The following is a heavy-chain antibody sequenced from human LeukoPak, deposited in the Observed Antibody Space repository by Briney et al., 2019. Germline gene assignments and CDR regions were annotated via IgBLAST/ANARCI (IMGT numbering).Heavy chain of an antibody. D-gene: IGHD6-19*01. CDR1: GYRFTSYW. CDR3: ARPVAGTSIDY. J-gene: IGHJ4*02. V-gene: IGHV5-51*01. CDR2: IYPGDSDT. Sequence: GEALKISCKGSGYRFTSYWIGWVRQMPGKGLEWMGIIYPGDSDTRYSPSFQGQVTISADKSISTAYLQWSSLKASDSAMYYCARPVAGTSIDYWGQGTLVTVSS.